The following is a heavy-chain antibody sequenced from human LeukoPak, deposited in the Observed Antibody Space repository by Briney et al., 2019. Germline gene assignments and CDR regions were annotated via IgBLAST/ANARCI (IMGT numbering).Heavy chain of an antibody. D-gene: IGHD6-6*01. V-gene: IGHV1-69*04. J-gene: IGHJ5*02. Sequence: SVKVSCKASGGSFSSHVITWVRQAPGQGLEWMGRIIPVLGVSNFAQKFEGRVTITADKSTNTAHMELRRLESGDTAVYYCARGIAARPWGQGTLVTVSS. CDR1: GGSFSSHV. CDR3: ARGIAARP. CDR2: IIPVLGVS.